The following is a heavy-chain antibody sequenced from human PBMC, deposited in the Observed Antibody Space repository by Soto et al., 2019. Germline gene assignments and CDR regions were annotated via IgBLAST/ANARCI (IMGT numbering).Heavy chain of an antibody. V-gene: IGHV4-4*02. Sequence: SETLSLTCAVSSGSISSSNWWSWVRQPPGKGLEWIGEIYHSGSTNYNPSLKSRVTISVDKSKNQFSLKLSSVTAADTAVYYCAKVPGAGTTLVYYYYMDVWGKGTTVTVSS. D-gene: IGHD1-7*01. CDR1: SGSISSSNW. CDR2: IYHSGST. J-gene: IGHJ6*03. CDR3: AKVPGAGTTLVYYYYMDV.